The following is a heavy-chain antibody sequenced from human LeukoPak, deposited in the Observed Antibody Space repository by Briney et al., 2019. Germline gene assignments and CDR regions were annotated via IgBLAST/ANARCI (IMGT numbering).Heavy chain of an antibody. V-gene: IGHV3-21*01. Sequence: GGSLRLSCAASGFTFSSYSMNWVRQAPGKGLEWVSSISSSSSYIYYADSVKGRFTISRDNAKNSLYLQMNSLRAEDTAVYYCASSWSGYWTFDYWGQGTLVTVSS. D-gene: IGHD3-3*01. CDR2: ISSSSSYI. J-gene: IGHJ4*02. CDR3: ASSWSGYWTFDY. CDR1: GFTFSSYS.